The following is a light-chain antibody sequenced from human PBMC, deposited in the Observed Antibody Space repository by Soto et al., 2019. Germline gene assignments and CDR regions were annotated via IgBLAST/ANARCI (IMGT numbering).Light chain of an antibody. J-gene: IGKJ1*01. CDR1: QSVSSSY. CDR2: GAS. Sequence: EIVLTQSPGTLSLSPGEIATLSFSASQSVSSSYLAWYQQKPGQAPRLLIYGASSRAAGIPDRFSGSGSGTDFTLTISGLQSEDFAVYYCQQYNNWPQTFGQGTKVDIK. CDR3: QQYNNWPQT. V-gene: IGKV3-20*01.